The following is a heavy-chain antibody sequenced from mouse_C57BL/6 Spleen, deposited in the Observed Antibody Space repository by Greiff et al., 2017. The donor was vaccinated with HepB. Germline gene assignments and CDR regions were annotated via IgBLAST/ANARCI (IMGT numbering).Heavy chain of an antibody. D-gene: IGHD2-5*01. Sequence: EVQGVESGGGLVQPGGSLSLSCAASGFTFTDYYMSWVRQPPGKALEWLGFIRNKANGYTTEYSASVKGRFTISRDNSQSILYLQMNALRAEDSATYDCARLQSNYDVPYAMDYWGQGTSVTVSS. CDR3: ARLQSNYDVPYAMDY. V-gene: IGHV7-3*01. CDR1: GFTFTDYY. CDR2: IRNKANGYTT. J-gene: IGHJ4*01.